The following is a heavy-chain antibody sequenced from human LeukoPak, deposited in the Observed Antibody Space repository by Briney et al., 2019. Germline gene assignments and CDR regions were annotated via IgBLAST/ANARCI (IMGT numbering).Heavy chain of an antibody. V-gene: IGHV1-8*01. D-gene: IGHD2-2*01. Sequence: ASVKVSCKASGYTFTSYDINWVRQATGQGLEWMGWMNPNSGNTGYAQKFQGRVTMTTDTSTSTAYMELRSLRSDDTAVYYCARDGVIREYQLAELSDYWGQGTLVTVSS. CDR3: ARDGVIREYQLAELSDY. CDR2: MNPNSGNT. CDR1: GYTFTSYD. J-gene: IGHJ4*02.